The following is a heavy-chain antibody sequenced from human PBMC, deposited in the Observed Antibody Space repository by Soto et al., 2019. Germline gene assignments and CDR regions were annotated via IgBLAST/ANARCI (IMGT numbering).Heavy chain of an antibody. J-gene: IGHJ6*02. CDR1: GGSISSGGYY. CDR3: ARDRLNILTGYPYYYYGMDV. V-gene: IGHV4-31*03. D-gene: IGHD3-9*01. CDR2: IYYSGST. Sequence: PSETLSLTCTVSGGSISSGGYYWSWIRQHPGKGLEWIGYIYYSGSTYYNPSLKSRVTISVDTSKNQFSLKLSSVTAADTAVYYRARDRLNILTGYPYYYYGMDVWGQGTTVTVSS.